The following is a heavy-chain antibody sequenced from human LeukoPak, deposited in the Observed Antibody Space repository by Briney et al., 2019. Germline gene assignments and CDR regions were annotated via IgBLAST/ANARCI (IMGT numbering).Heavy chain of an antibody. CDR1: GYTFTSYY. CDR3: ARVYYYYDSSGILTLYFDY. V-gene: IGHV1-2*02. D-gene: IGHD3-22*01. J-gene: IGHJ4*02. Sequence: GASVTVSCKPSGYTFTSYYMHWVRQAPGQGLEWMGWVNPTSGGTNYAQKFQGRVTMTRDTSISTAYMELSRLRSDDTAVYYCARVYYYYDSSGILTLYFDYWGQGTLVTVSS. CDR2: VNPTSGGT.